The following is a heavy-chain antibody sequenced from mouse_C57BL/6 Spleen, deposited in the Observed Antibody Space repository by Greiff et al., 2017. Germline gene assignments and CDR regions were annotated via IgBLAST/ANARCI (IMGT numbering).Heavy chain of an antibody. D-gene: IGHD1-1*01. J-gene: IGHJ2*01. CDR3: ARRPNYGSSPFDY. Sequence: QVQLQQPGAELVKPGASVKLSCKASGYTFTSYWMQWVKQRPGQGLEWIGEIDPSDSYTNYNQKFKGKATLTVDTSSSTAYMQLSSLTSEDSAVYDCARRPNYGSSPFDYWGQGTTLTVSS. CDR2: IDPSDSYT. V-gene: IGHV1-50*01. CDR1: GYTFTSYW.